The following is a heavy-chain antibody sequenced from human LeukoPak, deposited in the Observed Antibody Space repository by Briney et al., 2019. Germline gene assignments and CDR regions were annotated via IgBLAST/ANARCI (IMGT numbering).Heavy chain of an antibody. Sequence: PGGSLRLSCAASGLTSGIYAMSWVRQAPGKGLEWVSAFSGGGDSFYADSVRGRFSISADRSRNILYRQMNSLRVEDTAVYYCGKEVERHFDLRYWGQGTPVTVSS. CDR3: GKEVERHFDLRY. CDR1: GLTSGIYA. J-gene: IGHJ4*02. D-gene: IGHD2-15*01. CDR2: FSGGGDS. V-gene: IGHV3-23*01.